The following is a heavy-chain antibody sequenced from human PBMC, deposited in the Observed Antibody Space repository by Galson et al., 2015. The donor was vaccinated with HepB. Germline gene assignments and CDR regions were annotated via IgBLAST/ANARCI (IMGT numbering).Heavy chain of an antibody. Sequence: SLRLSCAASGFTFSSYAMHWVRQAPGKGLEWVAVISYDGSNKYYADSVKGRFTISRDNSKNTLYLQMNSLRAEDTAVYYCASGIKGIAAAGYYYYYGMDVWGQGTTVTVSS. J-gene: IGHJ6*02. CDR3: ASGIKGIAAAGYYYYYGMDV. V-gene: IGHV3-30*04. D-gene: IGHD6-13*01. CDR2: ISYDGSNK. CDR1: GFTFSSYA.